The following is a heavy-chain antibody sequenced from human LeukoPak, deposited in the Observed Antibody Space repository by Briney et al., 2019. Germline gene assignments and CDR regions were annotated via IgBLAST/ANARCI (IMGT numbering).Heavy chain of an antibody. D-gene: IGHD2-21*01. CDR2: IIPILGIA. J-gene: IGHJ5*02. V-gene: IGHV1-69*02. Sequence: VASVKVSCKASGGTFSSYTISWVRQAPGQGLEWMGRIIPILGIANYVQKFKGRVTITADKSTSTAYMELSSLRSEDTAVYYCVYCGGDCYRAWFDPWGQGTLVTVSS. CDR3: VYCGGDCYRAWFDP. CDR1: GGTFSSYT.